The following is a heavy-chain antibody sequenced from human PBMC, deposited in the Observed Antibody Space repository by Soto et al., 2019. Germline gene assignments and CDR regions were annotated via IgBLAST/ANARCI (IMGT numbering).Heavy chain of an antibody. CDR3: VKGLCDRFRDFDY. D-gene: IGHD3-10*01. CDR2: ISGNGVTT. V-gene: IGHV3-23*01. J-gene: IGHJ4*02. CDR1: GFGFTSHA. Sequence: EVQLLESGGGLVQPGGSLRLSCAASGFGFTSHAMGWVRQAPGKGLEWVSLISGNGVTTYYADSMKGRVAISRDNAKSAEYFEMNCLRVDDTAVYYGVKGLCDRFRDFDYWGQGTLVTVSS.